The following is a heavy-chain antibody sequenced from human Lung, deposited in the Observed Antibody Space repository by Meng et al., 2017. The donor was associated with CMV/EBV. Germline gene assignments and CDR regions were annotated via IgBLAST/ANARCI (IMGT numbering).Heavy chain of an antibody. CDR2: IYHDGIT. CDR3: ARVHRILNWFDP. J-gene: IGHJ5*02. V-gene: IGHV4-38-2*02. CDR1: GYSISSGYY. D-gene: IGHD2/OR15-2a*01. Sequence: SETLSLXCTVSGYSISSGYYWGWIRQSPEKGMEWIGSIYHDGITYYNPSLKSRVTMSMDSPNVKFFLNLNSVTAADTALYFCARVHRILNWFDPWGRGSLVTVSS.